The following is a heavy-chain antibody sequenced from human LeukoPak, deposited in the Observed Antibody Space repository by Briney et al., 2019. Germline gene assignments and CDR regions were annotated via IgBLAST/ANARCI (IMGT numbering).Heavy chain of an antibody. CDR1: GGSISTYY. V-gene: IGHV4-59*08. Sequence: SETLSLTCTVSGGSISTYYWSWIRQPPGKGLEWIGQIYYSGRTNHNPSLKSRVTISVDTSMNQFSLKLSSVTAADTAVYYCARHSGCSSTSCYAQGYNWFDPWGQGTLVTVSS. D-gene: IGHD2-2*01. CDR3: ARHSGCSSTSCYAQGYNWFDP. J-gene: IGHJ5*02. CDR2: IYYSGRT.